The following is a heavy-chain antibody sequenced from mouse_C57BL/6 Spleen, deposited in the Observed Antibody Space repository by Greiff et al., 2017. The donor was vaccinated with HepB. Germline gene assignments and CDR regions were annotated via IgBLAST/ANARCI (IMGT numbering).Heavy chain of an antibody. CDR3: ARDGYDYDAGFAY. CDR1: GFTFSDYY. J-gene: IGHJ3*01. V-gene: IGHV5-16*01. CDR2: INYDGSST. Sequence: DVKLVESEGGLVQPGSSMKLSCTASGFTFSDYYMAWVRQVPEKGLEWVANINYDGSSTYYLDSLKSRFIISRDNAKNILYLQMSSLKSEDTATYYCARDGYDYDAGFAYWGQGTLVTVSA. D-gene: IGHD2-4*01.